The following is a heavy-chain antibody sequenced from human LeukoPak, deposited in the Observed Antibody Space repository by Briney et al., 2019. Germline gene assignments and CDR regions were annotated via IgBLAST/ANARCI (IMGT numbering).Heavy chain of an antibody. J-gene: IGHJ3*02. V-gene: IGHV3-9*01. D-gene: IGHD3-10*01. CDR1: GFTFDDYA. Sequence: GGSLILSCAASGFTFDDYAMHWVRQAPGKGLEWVSGISWNSGSIGYADSVKGRFTISRDNAKNSLYLQMNSLRAEDTALYYCANRGPLDAFDIWGQGTMVTVSS. CDR3: ANRGPLDAFDI. CDR2: ISWNSGSI.